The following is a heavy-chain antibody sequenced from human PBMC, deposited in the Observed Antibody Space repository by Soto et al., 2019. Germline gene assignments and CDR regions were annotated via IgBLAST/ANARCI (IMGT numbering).Heavy chain of an antibody. Sequence: PGGSLRLSCAASGFTFSSYAMGWVRQAPGKGLEGVSAISGSGGSTYYADSVKGRFTISRDNSKNTLYLQMNSLRAEDTAVYYCASPLLSSGYSQFDYWCQGTLVSVSS. D-gene: IGHD3-22*01. CDR3: ASPLLSSGYSQFDY. V-gene: IGHV3-23*01. CDR2: ISGSGGST. J-gene: IGHJ4*02. CDR1: GFTFSSYA.